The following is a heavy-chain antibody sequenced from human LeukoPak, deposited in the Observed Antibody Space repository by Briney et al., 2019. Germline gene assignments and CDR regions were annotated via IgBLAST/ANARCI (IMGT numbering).Heavy chain of an antibody. CDR1: GFTLSRHA. Sequence: PGRSLRLSSAASGFTLSRHAMHWVRQAPGKGPEWVAVISYDGSNKYYADSVKGRFTISRDNSKNTLYLQMNSLRAEDTAVYYCAIIPPGGDYWGQGTLVTVSS. D-gene: IGHD2-2*02. J-gene: IGHJ4*02. CDR2: ISYDGSNK. V-gene: IGHV3-30*04. CDR3: AIIPPGGDY.